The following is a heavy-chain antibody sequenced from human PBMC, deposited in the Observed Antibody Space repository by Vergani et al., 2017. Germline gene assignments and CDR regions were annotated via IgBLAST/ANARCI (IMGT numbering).Heavy chain of an antibody. J-gene: IGHJ5*02. V-gene: IGHV3-11*01. D-gene: IGHD2-2*01. CDR3: AGDAIVVVPAAPGWFDP. CDR1: GFTSSDYY. CDR2: ISSSGSTI. Sequence: QVQLVESGGGLVKPVGSLRLSRAAPGFTSSDYYMSWIREAPGKGLEWVSYISSSGSTIYYADSVKGRFTISRDNAKNSLYLQMNSLRAEDTAVYYCAGDAIVVVPAAPGWFDPWGQGTLVTVSS.